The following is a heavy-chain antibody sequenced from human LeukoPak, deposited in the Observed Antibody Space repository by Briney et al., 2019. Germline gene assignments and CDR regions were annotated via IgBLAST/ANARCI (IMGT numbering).Heavy chain of an antibody. V-gene: IGHV1-18*01. CDR1: GYTFTSYG. CDR3: ARAVARLEKSYYYYMDV. CDR2: ISAYNGNT. D-gene: IGHD3-16*01. Sequence: GASAKVSCKASGYTFTSYGISWVRQAPGQGLEWMGWISAYNGNTNYAQKLQGRVTMTTDTSTSTAYMELRSLRSDDTAVYYCARAVARLEKSYYYYMDVWGKGTTVTVSS. J-gene: IGHJ6*03.